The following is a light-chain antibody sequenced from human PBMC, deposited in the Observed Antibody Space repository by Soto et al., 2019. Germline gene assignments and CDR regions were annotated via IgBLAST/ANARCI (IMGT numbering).Light chain of an antibody. CDR1: SSDVGSYNY. J-gene: IGLJ3*02. CDR2: EVS. CDR3: NSYAGSNNWV. Sequence: QSALTQPASVSGSPGQSITISCTGTSSDVGSYNYVSWFQQHPGKAPKLMIYEVSKRPSGVPDRFSGSKSGNTASLTVSGLQAEDEADYYCNSYAGSNNWVSGGGTKLTVL. V-gene: IGLV2-8*01.